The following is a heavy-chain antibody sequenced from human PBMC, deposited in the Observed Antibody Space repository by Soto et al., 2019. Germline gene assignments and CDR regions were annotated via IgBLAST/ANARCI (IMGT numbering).Heavy chain of an antibody. CDR3: ARGGHVVVVTAALDY. CDR2: VTPSGGHT. D-gene: IGHD2-21*02. Sequence: QVQLMQSGAEVKKPGASVKVSCKASGDTFTDYYIHWVRQAPGQGLEWMGTVTPSGGHTPYAQPFLGRVTRTRETSTSTLYMELTSLTSDDTAIYYCARGGHVVVVTAALDYMGQGTLVTVSS. V-gene: IGHV1-46*01. CDR1: GDTFTDYY. J-gene: IGHJ4*02.